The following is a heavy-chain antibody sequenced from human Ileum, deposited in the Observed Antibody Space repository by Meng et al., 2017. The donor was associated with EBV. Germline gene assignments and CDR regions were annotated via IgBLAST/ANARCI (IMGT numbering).Heavy chain of an antibody. CDR2: IYYSGST. D-gene: IGHD3-22*01. J-gene: IGHJ4*02. V-gene: IGHV4-28*01. CDR1: GDSISSTTW. Sequence: QVQLDESCPGLVKPSGTLSLTCAVAGDSISSTTWWGWIRQPPGKGLEWIGYIYYSGSTSYNPSLKSRVTMSVDTSKNQFSLNLNSVTAVDTAVYYCARNVPGTSAYYDWGQGTLVTVSS. CDR3: ARNVPGTSAYYD.